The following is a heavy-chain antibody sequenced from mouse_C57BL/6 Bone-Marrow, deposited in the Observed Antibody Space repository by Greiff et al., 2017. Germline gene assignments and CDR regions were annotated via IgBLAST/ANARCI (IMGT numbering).Heavy chain of an antibody. CDR3: ARRGYPYYFDY. CDR1: GYTFTDYY. CDR2: INPYNGGT. V-gene: IGHV1-19*01. Sequence: VQLKQSGPVLVKPGASVKMSCKASGYTFTDYYMNWVKQSHGKSLEWIGVINPYNGGTSYNQQFKGKATLTVDKSSSTAYMELNSLTSEDSAVYYCARRGYPYYFDYWGQGTTLTVSS. J-gene: IGHJ2*01. D-gene: IGHD3-1*01.